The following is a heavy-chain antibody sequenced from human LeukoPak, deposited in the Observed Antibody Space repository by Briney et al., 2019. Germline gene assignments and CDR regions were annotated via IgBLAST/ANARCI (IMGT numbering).Heavy chain of an antibody. CDR3: ARRETWFGEENNWFDP. Sequence: KTSETLSLTCTVSGGSISSYYWSWIRQPPGKGLEWIGYIYYSGSTNYNPSLKSRVTISVDTSKNQFSLKLSSVTAADTAVYYCARRETWFGEENNWFDPWGQGTLVTVSS. CDR2: IYYSGST. D-gene: IGHD3-10*01. J-gene: IGHJ5*02. V-gene: IGHV4-59*08. CDR1: GGSISSYY.